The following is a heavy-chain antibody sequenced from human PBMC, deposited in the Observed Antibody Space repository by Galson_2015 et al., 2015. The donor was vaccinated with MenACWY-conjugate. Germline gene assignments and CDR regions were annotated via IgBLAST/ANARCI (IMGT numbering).Heavy chain of an antibody. CDR2: LCGDGSGK. D-gene: IGHD2-8*01. V-gene: IGHV3-74*01. CDR1: GFTFSDYC. J-gene: IGHJ4*02. Sequence: SLRLSCAASGFTFSDYCMHWVRQAPGKGLVWVSRLCGDGSGKTYAGSVKGRFSISMDNAKTTLYLQMNSLRAEDTAVYYCARKGNGLDYWGQGTLVTVSS. CDR3: ARKGNGLDY.